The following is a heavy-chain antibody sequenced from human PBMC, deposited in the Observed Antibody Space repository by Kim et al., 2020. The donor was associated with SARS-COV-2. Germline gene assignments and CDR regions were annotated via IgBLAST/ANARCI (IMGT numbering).Heavy chain of an antibody. V-gene: IGHV1-24*01. Sequence: ASVKVSCKVSGYTLTELSMHCVRQAPGKGLEWMGGFDPEDGETIYAQKFQGRVTMTEDTSTDTAYMELSSLRSEDTAVYYCATSLDYYGSGSSPDYWGQGTLVTVSS. D-gene: IGHD3-10*01. CDR2: FDPEDGET. CDR3: ATSLDYYGSGSSPDY. J-gene: IGHJ4*02. CDR1: GYTLTELS.